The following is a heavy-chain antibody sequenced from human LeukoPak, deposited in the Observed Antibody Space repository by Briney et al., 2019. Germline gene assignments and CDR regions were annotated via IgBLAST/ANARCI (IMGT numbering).Heavy chain of an antibody. D-gene: IGHD2-2*01. J-gene: IGHJ4*02. Sequence: PGGSLRLSCAASGFTFSDYFLSWFRQAPGKGLEWLSYISTRGGSIYYADSVKGRFTISRDNSKNTLYLQMNSLRAEDTAVYYCAKDGGYCSSNTCFQPFDYWGQGTLVTVSS. V-gene: IGHV3-11*01. CDR2: ISTRGGSI. CDR1: GFTFSDYF. CDR3: AKDGGYCSSNTCFQPFDY.